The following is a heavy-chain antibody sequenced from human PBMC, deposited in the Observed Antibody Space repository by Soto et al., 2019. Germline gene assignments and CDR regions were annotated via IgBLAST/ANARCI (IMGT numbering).Heavy chain of an antibody. Sequence: EASVKVSCKASGGTFSSYTISWVRQAPGQGLDWMGRIIPILGIANYAQKFQGRVTITADKSTSTAYMELSSLRSEDTAVYYCAVYYYDSSGYYTPYNWFDPWGQGTLVTVSS. D-gene: IGHD3-22*01. J-gene: IGHJ5*02. V-gene: IGHV1-69*02. CDR3: AVYYYDSSGYYTPYNWFDP. CDR2: IIPILGIA. CDR1: GGTFSSYT.